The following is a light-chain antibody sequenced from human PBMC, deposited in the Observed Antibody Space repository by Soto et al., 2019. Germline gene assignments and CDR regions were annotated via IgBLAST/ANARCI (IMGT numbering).Light chain of an antibody. CDR1: QNIRGNE. Sequence: VLTQSPGTLSLSPGERTTLSCRASQNIRGNELAWYQQKPGQPPRLLIYRGSSRAPGIPDRFSGRGSGTEFPLPISRLEPEAFAVYYCQDYGTSAPWTFGQATRVEIK. V-gene: IGKV3-20*01. CDR2: RGS. CDR3: QDYGTSAPWT. J-gene: IGKJ1*01.